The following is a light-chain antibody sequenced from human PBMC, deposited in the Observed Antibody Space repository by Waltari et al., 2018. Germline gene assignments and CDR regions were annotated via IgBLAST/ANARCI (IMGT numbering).Light chain of an antibody. J-gene: IGKJ1*01. CDR2: DAS. Sequence: EIVLTQSPGTLSLSPGERATLSCRASESVRRSLAWYQQKPGQAPRLRIYDASGRATGIPDRFSGSGSGTDFSLSISRLEPEDFAVYYCQHYVSLPATFGQGTKVEIK. CDR1: ESVRRS. V-gene: IGKV3-20*01. CDR3: QHYVSLPAT.